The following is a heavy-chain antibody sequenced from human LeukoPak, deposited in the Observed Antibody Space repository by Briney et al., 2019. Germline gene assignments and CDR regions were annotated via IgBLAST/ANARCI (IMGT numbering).Heavy chain of an antibody. Sequence: GGSLRLSCSASGFTFSSYAMSWVRQAPGKGLEWVSAISGSGGSTYYADSVKGRFTISRDNSKNTLYLQMNSLRAEDTAVYYCAKDRVVATIMRGTRFFHGYFDYWGQGTLVTVSS. D-gene: IGHD5-12*01. CDR3: AKDRVVATIMRGTRFFHGYFDY. CDR2: ISGSGGST. V-gene: IGHV3-23*01. J-gene: IGHJ4*02. CDR1: GFTFSSYA.